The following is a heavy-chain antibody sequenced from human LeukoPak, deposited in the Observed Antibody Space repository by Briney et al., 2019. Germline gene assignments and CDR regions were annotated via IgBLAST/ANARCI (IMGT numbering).Heavy chain of an antibody. CDR2: ISAYNGNT. Sequence: ASVKVSCKASGYTFTSYGISWVRQAPGQGLEWMGWISAYNGNTNYAQKFQGRVTMTRNTSISTAYMELSSLRSEDTAVYYCARDGSSWYARYYYGMDVWGQGTTVTVSS. J-gene: IGHJ6*02. V-gene: IGHV1-18*01. CDR1: GYTFTSYG. CDR3: ARDGSSWYARYYYGMDV. D-gene: IGHD6-13*01.